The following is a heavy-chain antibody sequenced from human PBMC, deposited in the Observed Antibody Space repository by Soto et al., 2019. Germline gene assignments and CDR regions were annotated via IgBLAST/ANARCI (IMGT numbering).Heavy chain of an antibody. V-gene: IGHV4-31*03. J-gene: IGHJ4*02. D-gene: IGHD6-6*01. CDR3: AREISSSSGRYFDY. CDR2: IYYSGST. CDR1: GGSISSGGYY. Sequence: PSETLSLTCTVSGGSISSGGYYWSWIRQHPRKGLEWIGYIYYSGSTYYNPSLKSRVTISVDTSKNQFSLKLSSVTAADTAVYYCAREISSSSGRYFDYWGQGTLVTVSS.